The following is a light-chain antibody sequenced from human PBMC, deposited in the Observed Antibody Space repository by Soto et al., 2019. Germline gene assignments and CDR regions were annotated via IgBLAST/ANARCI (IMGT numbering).Light chain of an antibody. V-gene: IGKV3-15*01. CDR3: QQYKNWPLT. Sequence: EIVMTQSAATLSVYPGERATLSCRASQSVSSNLAWYQQKPGQAPRLLIYGASTRATGIPARFSGSGSGTEFTLTISSLQSEDFVVYYCQQYKNWPLTFGGGTKVEIK. CDR1: QSVSSN. J-gene: IGKJ4*01. CDR2: GAS.